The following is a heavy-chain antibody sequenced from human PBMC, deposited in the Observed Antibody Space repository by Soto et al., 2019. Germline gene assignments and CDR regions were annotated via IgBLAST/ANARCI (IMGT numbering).Heavy chain of an antibody. CDR3: AKGVPGIALAGTGYFQH. D-gene: IGHD6-19*01. V-gene: IGHV3-23*01. Sequence: EVQLLESGGGLVQPGGSLRLSCAASGFTFSSYAMSWVRQAPGKGLEWVSGISGSGDSTYYADSVKGRFTISRDNSKNSMYLKMTSLRAEATAVYYCAKGVPGIALAGTGYFQHWGQGTLVTVSS. CDR2: ISGSGDST. J-gene: IGHJ1*01. CDR1: GFTFSSYA.